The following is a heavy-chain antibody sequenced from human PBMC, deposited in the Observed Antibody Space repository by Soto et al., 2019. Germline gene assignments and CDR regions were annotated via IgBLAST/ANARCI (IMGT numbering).Heavy chain of an antibody. J-gene: IGHJ2*01. CDR1: GGSISNDDDY. V-gene: IGHV4-30-4*01. CDR3: ARSNWERRYFDL. D-gene: IGHD1-26*01. CDR2: IYYSGTT. Sequence: QVQLHESGTGRVKPSQTLSLTCTASGGSISNDDDYWSWIRQPPGKGLEWIGYIYYSGTTSYNPPLNSRLSISIDTSKNQFSLKLTSVTAADTAVYYCARSNWERRYFDLWGRGTLVTVSS.